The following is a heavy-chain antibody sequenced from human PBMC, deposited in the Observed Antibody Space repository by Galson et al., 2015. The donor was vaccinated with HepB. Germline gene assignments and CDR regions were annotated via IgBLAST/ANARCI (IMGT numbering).Heavy chain of an antibody. CDR1: GYTFTDYH. D-gene: IGHD3-16*01. CDR3: ASTIEGQIHLGKYIINDY. Sequence: SVKVSCKASGYTFTDYHLHWVRQVPGQGLEWMGRIHPNSGATNYVQSFQGRVTMTKNTLYLQMRSLRAEETAVYYCASTIEGQIHLGKYIINDYWGQGTVVTVSS. V-gene: IGHV1-2*06. J-gene: IGHJ4*02. CDR2: IHPNSGAT.